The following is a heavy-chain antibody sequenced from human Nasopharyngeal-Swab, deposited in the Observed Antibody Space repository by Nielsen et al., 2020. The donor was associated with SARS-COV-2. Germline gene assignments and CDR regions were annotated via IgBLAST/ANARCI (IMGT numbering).Heavy chain of an antibody. V-gene: IGHV1-24*01. D-gene: IGHD6-19*01. CDR1: GYTLTELS. CDR2: FDPEDGET. J-gene: IGHJ5*02. Sequence: ASVKVSCKVSGYTLTELSMHWVRQAPGKGLERMGGFDPEDGETIYAQKFQGRVTMTEDTSTETAYMELSSLRSEDTAVYYCATGQQWLVQWFDPWGQGTLVTVSS. CDR3: ATGQQWLVQWFDP.